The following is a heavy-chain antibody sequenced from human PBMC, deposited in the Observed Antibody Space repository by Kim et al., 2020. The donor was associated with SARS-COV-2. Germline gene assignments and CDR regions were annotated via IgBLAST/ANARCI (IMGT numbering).Heavy chain of an antibody. V-gene: IGHV3-9*01. CDR1: GFTFGDYA. J-gene: IGHJ3*02. Sequence: GGSLRLSCAASGFTFGDYAMHWVRQAPGKGLEWVSGISWNSGSIRYADSVKGRFTISRDNAKNSLYLQMNSLRAEDTAVYYCARAVGYAVAVCIWGQGTMLSASS. CDR3: ARAVGYAVAVCI. D-gene: IGHD1-1*01. CDR2: ISWNSGSI.